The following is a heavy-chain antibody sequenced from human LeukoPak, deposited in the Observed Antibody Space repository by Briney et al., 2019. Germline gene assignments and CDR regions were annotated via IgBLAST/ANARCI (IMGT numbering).Heavy chain of an antibody. CDR3: AKSRSPYYYGSGSTHAGY. Sequence: GGSLRLSCAASGFTFSSYWMSWVRQAPGKGLEWVANIKQDGSEKYYVDSVKGRFTISRDNAKNSLYLQMNSLRAEDTAVYYCAKSRSPYYYGSGSTHAGYWGQGTLVTVSS. V-gene: IGHV3-7*03. CDR1: GFTFSSYW. J-gene: IGHJ4*02. D-gene: IGHD3-10*01. CDR2: IKQDGSEK.